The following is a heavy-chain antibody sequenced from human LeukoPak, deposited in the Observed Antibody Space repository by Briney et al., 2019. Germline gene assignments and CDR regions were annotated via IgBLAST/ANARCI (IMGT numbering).Heavy chain of an antibody. Sequence: GASVKVSCKASGYTFTSYAMHWVRQAPGQRLEWMGWINAGNGNTKYSQKFQGRVTITADESTSTAYMELSSLRSEDTAVYYCARAHSSGLSGDAFDIWGQGTMVTVSS. CDR1: GYTFTSYA. CDR2: INAGNGNT. CDR3: ARAHSSGLSGDAFDI. D-gene: IGHD6-19*01. V-gene: IGHV1-3*01. J-gene: IGHJ3*02.